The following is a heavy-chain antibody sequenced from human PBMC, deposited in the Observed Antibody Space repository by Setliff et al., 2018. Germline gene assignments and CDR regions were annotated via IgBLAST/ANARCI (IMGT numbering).Heavy chain of an antibody. D-gene: IGHD6-13*01. Sequence: ASVKVSCKASGYSFISYDINWVRQAPGQRLEWMGWISAGNGNTKYSQKFQGRVTMTSDTSTSTAYMELRSLRSDDTAVYYCARAGQQQLVQNYGFDPWGQGALVTVSS. J-gene: IGHJ5*02. V-gene: IGHV1-18*01. CDR3: ARAGQQQLVQNYGFDP. CDR1: GYSFISYD. CDR2: ISAGNGNT.